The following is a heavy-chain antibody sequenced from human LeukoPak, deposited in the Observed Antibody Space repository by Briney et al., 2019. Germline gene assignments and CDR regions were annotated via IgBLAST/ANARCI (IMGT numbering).Heavy chain of an antibody. CDR3: AKDHPNARDDYGDSEGAFDI. Sequence: GGSLRLSYAASGFIFSSHGMHWVRQATGKGLEWVAFIRYDGGNKYYADSVKGRFTISRDNSKNTLYLQMNSLRAEDTAVYYCAKDHPNARDDYGDSEGAFDIWGQGTMVTVSS. V-gene: IGHV3-30*02. J-gene: IGHJ3*02. CDR1: GFIFSSHG. D-gene: IGHD4-17*01. CDR2: IRYDGGNK.